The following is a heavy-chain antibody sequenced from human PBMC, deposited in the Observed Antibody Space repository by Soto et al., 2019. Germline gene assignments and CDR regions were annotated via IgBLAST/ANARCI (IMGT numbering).Heavy chain of an antibody. CDR1: GFTFSSYS. CDR3: AREVENHYYYYMDV. V-gene: IGHV3-21*01. Sequence: GGSLRLSCAASGFTFSSYSMNWVRQAPGKGLEWVSYISSSSSYIYYADSVKGRFTISRDNAKNSLYLQMNSLRAEDTAVYYCAREVENHYYYYMDVWGKGTTVTVSS. CDR2: ISSSSSYI. J-gene: IGHJ6*03. D-gene: IGHD2-15*01.